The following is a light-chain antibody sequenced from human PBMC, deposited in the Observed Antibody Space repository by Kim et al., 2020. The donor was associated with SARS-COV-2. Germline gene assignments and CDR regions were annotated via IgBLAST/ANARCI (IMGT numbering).Light chain of an antibody. Sequence: EIVMTQSPVTLSVSPGERATLSCRASQSVSSNLAWYQQKPGQAPRLLFYGASTRATGVPARFSGSGSGTEFTLTISSLQSEDFAVYYCQQYNNWPPWTFDQGTKVDIK. CDR2: GAS. V-gene: IGKV3-15*01. J-gene: IGKJ1*01. CDR3: QQYNNWPPWT. CDR1: QSVSSN.